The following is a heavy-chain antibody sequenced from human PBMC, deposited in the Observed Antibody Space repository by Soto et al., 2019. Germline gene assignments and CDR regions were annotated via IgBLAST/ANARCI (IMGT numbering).Heavy chain of an antibody. CDR3: AKDRGSYGGNSNYFDY. J-gene: IGHJ4*02. CDR2: ISYDGSNK. Sequence: PGGSLRLSCAASGFTFSSYGMHWVRQAPGKGLEWVAVISYDGSNKYYADPVKGRFTISRDNSKNTLYLQMNSLRAEDTAVYYCAKDRGSYGGNSNYFDYWGQGTLVTVSS. D-gene: IGHD1-26*01. CDR1: GFTFSSYG. V-gene: IGHV3-30*18.